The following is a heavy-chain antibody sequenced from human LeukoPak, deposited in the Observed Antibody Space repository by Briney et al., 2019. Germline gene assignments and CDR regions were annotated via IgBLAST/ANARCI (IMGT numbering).Heavy chain of an antibody. Sequence: GGSLRLSCAASGFSVSNYYMSWVRQAPGKGLEWVAVISYDGSNKYYADSVKGRFTISRDNSKNTLYLQMNSLRAEDTAVYYCARDLYCSGGSCYSGDYWGQGTLVTVSS. CDR1: GFSVSNYY. CDR3: ARDLYCSGGSCYSGDY. J-gene: IGHJ4*02. V-gene: IGHV3-30-3*01. D-gene: IGHD2-15*01. CDR2: ISYDGSNK.